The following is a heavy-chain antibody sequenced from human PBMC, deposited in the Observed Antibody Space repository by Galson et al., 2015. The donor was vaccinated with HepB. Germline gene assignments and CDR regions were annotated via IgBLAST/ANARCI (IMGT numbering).Heavy chain of an antibody. CDR3: ARDLGRVAPDY. V-gene: IGHV3-33*08. CDR2: IWYDGSNK. CDR1: GFTFSSYG. J-gene: IGHJ4*02. Sequence: SLRLSCAASGFTFSSYGMHWVRQAPGKGLEWVAVIWYDGSNKYYADSVKGRFTISRDNSKNTLYLQMNSLRAEDTAVYYCARDLGRVAPDYWGQGTLVTVSS.